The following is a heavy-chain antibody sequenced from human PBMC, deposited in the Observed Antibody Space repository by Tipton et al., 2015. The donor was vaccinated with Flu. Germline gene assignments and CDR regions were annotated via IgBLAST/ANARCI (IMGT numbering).Heavy chain of an antibody. J-gene: IGHJ6*02. D-gene: IGHD3-9*01. CDR2: IYWDDDK. V-gene: IGHV2-5*02. CDR1: GFSLSTSGVG. Sequence: LVKPTQTLTLTCTFSGFSLSTSGVGVGWIRQPPGKALEWLALIYWDDDKRYSPSLKSRLTITKDTSKNQVALTMTNMDPVDTATYYCVHIILRYFDWSNPFHYYYYGMDVWAQGTTVTVSS. CDR3: VHIILRYFDWSNPFHYYYYGMDV.